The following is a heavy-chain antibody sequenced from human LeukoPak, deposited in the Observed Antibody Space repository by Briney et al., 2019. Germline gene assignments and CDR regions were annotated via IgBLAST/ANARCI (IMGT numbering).Heavy chain of an antibody. CDR1: GYTFTSYA. D-gene: IGHD3-10*01. Sequence: ASVKVSCKASGYTFTSYAMHWVRQAPGQRLEWMGWINAGHGNTKYSQEFQGRVTITRDTSTSTVYMELSSLRSEDTAVYYCASSLDYYGSGFGLYMDVWGKGTTVTISS. V-gene: IGHV1-3*03. J-gene: IGHJ6*03. CDR3: ASSLDYYGSGFGLYMDV. CDR2: INAGHGNT.